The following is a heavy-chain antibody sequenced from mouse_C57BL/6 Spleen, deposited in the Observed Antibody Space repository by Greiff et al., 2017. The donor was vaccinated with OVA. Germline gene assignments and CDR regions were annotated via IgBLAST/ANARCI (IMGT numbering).Heavy chain of an antibody. J-gene: IGHJ3*01. CDR2: ISYDGSN. D-gene: IGHD1-1*01. V-gene: IGHV3-6*01. Sequence: EVKLMESGPGLVKPSQSLSLTCSVTGYSITSGYYWNWIRQFPGNKLEWMGYISYDGSNNYNPSLKNRISITRDTSKNQFFLKLNSVTTEDTATFYCAREGFIPTPYWGQGTLVTVSA. CDR1: GYSITSGYY. CDR3: AREGFIPTPY.